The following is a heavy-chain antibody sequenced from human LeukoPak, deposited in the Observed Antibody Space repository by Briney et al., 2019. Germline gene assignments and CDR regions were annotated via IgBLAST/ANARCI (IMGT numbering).Heavy chain of an antibody. Sequence: GGSLRLSCAASGFTFSDYNMNWVRQAPGKGLEWVSYISSRSGTIYYADSVKGRFTISRDNAKNSLYLQMNSLRDEDTAVYYCARGAYYYDNSGYYQWFDSWGQGTLVTVSS. CDR3: ARGAYYYDNSGYYQWFDS. CDR1: GFTFSDYN. V-gene: IGHV3-48*02. CDR2: ISSRSGTI. J-gene: IGHJ5*01. D-gene: IGHD3-22*01.